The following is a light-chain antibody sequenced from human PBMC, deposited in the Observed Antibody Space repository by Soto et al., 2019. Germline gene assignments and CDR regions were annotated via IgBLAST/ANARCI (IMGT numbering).Light chain of an antibody. Sequence: IQLTQSPSSLSASVGDRVTITCRASQGISSYLAWYQQKPGKAPKLLIYAASTLQSGIPSRFSGSGSGTDFTLTISSLQPEDFATYFCQQLNSYLLFGPGTKVDIK. CDR1: QGISSY. J-gene: IGKJ3*01. V-gene: IGKV1-9*01. CDR2: AAS. CDR3: QQLNSYLL.